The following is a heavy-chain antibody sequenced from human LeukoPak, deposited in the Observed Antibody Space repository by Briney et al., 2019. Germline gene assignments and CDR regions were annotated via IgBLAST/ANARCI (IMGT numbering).Heavy chain of an antibody. CDR3: AGSAKGTWLIY. CDR1: GGSISSNY. D-gene: IGHD6-19*01. Sequence: SETLSLTCIVSGGSISSNYWSWIRQPAEKGLEWIGRIYTSGSTNYNPSLKSRVTMSVDTSKNQFSLKLSSVTAADTAVYYCAGSAKGTWLIYWGQGTLVTVSS. J-gene: IGHJ4*02. V-gene: IGHV4-4*07. CDR2: IYTSGST.